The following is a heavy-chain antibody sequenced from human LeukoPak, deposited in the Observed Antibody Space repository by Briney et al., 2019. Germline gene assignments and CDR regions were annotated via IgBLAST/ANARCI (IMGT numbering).Heavy chain of an antibody. Sequence: SVKVSCKASGGTFSSYAISWVRQAPGQGLEWMGGIIPIFGTANYAQKFQGRVTITADESTSTAYMELSSLRSEDTAVYYCARGSTSPYYYDSSGYRVLDYWGQGTLVTASS. V-gene: IGHV1-69*01. CDR2: IIPIFGTA. D-gene: IGHD3-22*01. J-gene: IGHJ4*02. CDR3: ARGSTSPYYYDSSGYRVLDY. CDR1: GGTFSSYA.